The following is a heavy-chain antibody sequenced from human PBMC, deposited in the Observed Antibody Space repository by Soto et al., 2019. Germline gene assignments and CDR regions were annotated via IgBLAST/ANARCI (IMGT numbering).Heavy chain of an antibody. D-gene: IGHD2-8*02. CDR2: IYTSGST. Sequence: QVQLQESGPGLVEPSETLSLTCTVSGGSISSYYWSWIRQPAGKGLEWIGRIYTSGSTNYNPSLKSRVTMSVATSKNQFSLKLSSVTAADTAVYYCARFKADILLGARASWSDPWGQGTLVTVSS. V-gene: IGHV4-4*07. CDR3: ARFKADILLGARASWSDP. J-gene: IGHJ5*02. CDR1: GGSISSYY.